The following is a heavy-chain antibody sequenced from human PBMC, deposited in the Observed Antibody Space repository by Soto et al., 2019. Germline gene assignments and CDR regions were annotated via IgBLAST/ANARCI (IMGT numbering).Heavy chain of an antibody. CDR2: INPSGGST. Sequence: QVQLVQSGAEVKKPGASVKVSCKASGYTFTSYYMHWVRQAPGQGLECMGIINPSGGSTSDAQKFQCRLTMTRDTSTSTVYIGLSSLRSDDTAVYYCATGGSGFVWDYFDYWGQGTLVTVSS. J-gene: IGHJ4*02. CDR1: GYTFTSYY. D-gene: IGHD6-19*01. CDR3: ATGGSGFVWDYFDY. V-gene: IGHV1-46*01.